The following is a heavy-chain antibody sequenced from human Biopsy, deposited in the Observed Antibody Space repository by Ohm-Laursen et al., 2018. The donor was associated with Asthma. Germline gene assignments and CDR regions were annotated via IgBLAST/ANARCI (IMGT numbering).Heavy chain of an antibody. CDR1: GFMFRSFG. V-gene: IGHV3-30*18. CDR3: AKRRGYSGHDNDY. Sequence: SLRLSCAASGFMFRSFGMHWVRQAPGKGLEWVAVISYDGDHKFYEDSVKGRFTISRDNSKNTLYLQMNSMRTEDTAVYYCAKRRGYSGHDNDYWGQGTLVIVSS. J-gene: IGHJ4*02. CDR2: ISYDGDHK. D-gene: IGHD5-12*01.